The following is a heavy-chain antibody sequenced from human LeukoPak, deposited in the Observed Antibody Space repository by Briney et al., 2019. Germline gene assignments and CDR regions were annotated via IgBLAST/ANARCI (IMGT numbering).Heavy chain of an antibody. CDR2: ISVTSTT. CDR1: GFTFSSHA. V-gene: IGHV3-23*01. Sequence: PGGSLRLSCAASGFTFSSHALTWVRQTPGKGLDWVSSISVTSTTYYLDSVKGRFTISRDKSKNTLYLQMNSLEAEDTALYYCAKCNLDNCREGFDIWGQGTMVTVSS. J-gene: IGHJ3*02. CDR3: AKCNLDNCREGFDI. D-gene: IGHD1-1*01.